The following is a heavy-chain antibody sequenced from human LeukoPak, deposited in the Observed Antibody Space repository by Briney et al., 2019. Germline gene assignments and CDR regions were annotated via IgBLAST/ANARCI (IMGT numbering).Heavy chain of an antibody. CDR1: GYSISSGYY. CDR2: IYHSGST. CDR3: ARQGLYYYDSSGPDAFDI. Sequence: SETLSLTCAVSGYSISSGYYWGWIGQPPGKGLEWIGSIYHSGSTYYNPSLKSRVTISVDTSKNQFSLKLSSVTAADTAVYYCARQGLYYYDSSGPDAFDIWGQGTMVTVSS. V-gene: IGHV4-38-2*01. J-gene: IGHJ3*02. D-gene: IGHD3-22*01.